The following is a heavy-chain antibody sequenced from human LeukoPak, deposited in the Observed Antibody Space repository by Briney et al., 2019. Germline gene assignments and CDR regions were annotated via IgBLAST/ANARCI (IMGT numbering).Heavy chain of an antibody. CDR2: IYYSGNT. D-gene: IGHD6-19*01. CDR3: ARTGSFIAVAGTYNWFDP. V-gene: IGHV4-39*01. J-gene: IGHJ5*02. CDR1: GDSISTSNSY. Sequence: SETLSLTCTVSGDSISTSNSYWGWIRQPPGKGLEWIGSIYYSGNTYYNASLKSRVTISVDTSKNQFSLKLNSVTPEDTAVYYCARTGSFIAVAGTYNWFDPWGQGTLVTVSS.